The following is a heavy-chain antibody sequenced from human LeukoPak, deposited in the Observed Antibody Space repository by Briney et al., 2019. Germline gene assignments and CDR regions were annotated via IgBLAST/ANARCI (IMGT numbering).Heavy chain of an antibody. V-gene: IGHV4-39*01. J-gene: IGHJ4*02. CDR1: GGSISSSSYY. CDR3: ARIPERRGLWFGEIFDY. Sequence: SETLSLTCTVSGGSISSSSYYWGWIRQPPGKGLEWIGSIYYSGSTYYNPSLKSRVTISVDTSKNQFSLKLSSVTAADTAVYYCARIPERRGLWFGEIFDYWGQGTLVTVSS. D-gene: IGHD3-10*01. CDR2: IYYSGST.